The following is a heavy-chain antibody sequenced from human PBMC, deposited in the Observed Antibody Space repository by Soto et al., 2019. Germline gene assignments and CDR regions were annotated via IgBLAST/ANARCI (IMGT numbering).Heavy chain of an antibody. V-gene: IGHV4-39*01. D-gene: IGHD4-17*01. CDR3: ARRGVTVTTAEYFQH. J-gene: IGHJ1*01. Sequence: QLQLQESGPGLVKPSETLSLTCTVSGGSISSSRYYWGWIRQPPGKGLEWIGSIYYSGSTYYNPSLKSRVTISVDTSKNQFSLKLSSVTAADTAVYYCARRGVTVTTAEYFQHWGQGTLVTVSS. CDR2: IYYSGST. CDR1: GGSISSSRYY.